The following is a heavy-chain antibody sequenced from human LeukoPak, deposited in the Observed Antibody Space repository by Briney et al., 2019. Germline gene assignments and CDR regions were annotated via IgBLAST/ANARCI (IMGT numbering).Heavy chain of an antibody. J-gene: IGHJ4*02. D-gene: IGHD3-22*01. V-gene: IGHV1-18*01. CDR1: GYTFTSYG. CDR3: ARDRGWDDSSGYSDY. CDR2: ISAYNGNT. Sequence: ASVKVSCKASGYTFTSYGISWVRQAPGQGLEWMGWISAYNGNTNYAQKLQGRVTMTTDTSTSTAYMELRSLRSDDTAVYYCARDRGWDDSSGYSDYWGQGTLVTVSS.